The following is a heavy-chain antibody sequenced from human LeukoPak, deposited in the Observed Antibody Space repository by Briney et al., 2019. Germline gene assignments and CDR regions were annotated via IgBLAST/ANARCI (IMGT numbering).Heavy chain of an antibody. CDR3: ATVSIDYDAFDI. J-gene: IGHJ3*02. CDR1: GYTLTELS. CDR2: FDPEDGET. Sequence: ASVKVSCKVSGYTLTELSMHWVRQAPGKGLEWMGGFDPEDGETIYAQKFQGRVTMTEDTSTDTAYMELISLRSEDTAVYYCATVSIDYDAFDIWGQGTMVTVSS. D-gene: IGHD4-11*01. V-gene: IGHV1-24*01.